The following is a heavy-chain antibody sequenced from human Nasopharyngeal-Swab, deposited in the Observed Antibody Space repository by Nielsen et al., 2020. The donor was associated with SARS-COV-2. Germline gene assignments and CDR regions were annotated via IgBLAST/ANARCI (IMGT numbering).Heavy chain of an antibody. CDR2: ILYEGSKK. V-gene: IGHV3-30*18. Sequence: GRSLRPSCKASGSSSNNYGMHWVRQAPGKGLEWVAVILYEGSKKYYAESVEGRFTISRDYSKTTLYLQMNSLRPEDTAMYYCAKANVLFWFGQFKNDGFDIWGQGTMVAVSS. CDR3: AKANVLFWFGQFKNDGFDI. D-gene: IGHD3-10*01. J-gene: IGHJ3*02. CDR1: GSSSNNYG.